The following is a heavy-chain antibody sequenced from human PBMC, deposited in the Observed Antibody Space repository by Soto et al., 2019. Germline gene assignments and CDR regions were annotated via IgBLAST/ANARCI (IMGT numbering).Heavy chain of an antibody. CDR2: FDPEDGET. Sequence: ASVKVSCKVSGYTLTELSMHWVRQAPGKGLEWMGGFDPEDGETIYAQKFQGRVTMTEDTSTDTAYMELSSLRSEDTAVYYCATNRRYSGYDSHVSPFDYWGKGTLVTVSS. V-gene: IGHV1-24*01. J-gene: IGHJ4*02. D-gene: IGHD5-12*01. CDR3: ATNRRYSGYDSHVSPFDY. CDR1: GYTLTELS.